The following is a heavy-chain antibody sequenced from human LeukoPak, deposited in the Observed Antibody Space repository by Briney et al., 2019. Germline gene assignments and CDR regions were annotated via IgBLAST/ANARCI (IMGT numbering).Heavy chain of an antibody. J-gene: IGHJ4*02. CDR2: INPNSGGT. V-gene: IGHV1-2*02. CDR3: ARDPGTKRLGSFDY. D-gene: IGHD2-8*01. CDR1: GYTFTGYY. Sequence: ASVKVSCKASGYTFTGYYMHWVRQAPGQGLEWMGWINPNSGGTNYAQKFQGRVTMTRDTSISTAYMELSRLRSDDTAVYYCARDPGTKRLGSFDYWGQGTLVTVSS.